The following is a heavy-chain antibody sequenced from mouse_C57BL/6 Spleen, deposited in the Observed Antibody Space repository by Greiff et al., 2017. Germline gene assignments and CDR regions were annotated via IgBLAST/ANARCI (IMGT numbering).Heavy chain of an antibody. J-gene: IGHJ1*03. V-gene: IGHV1-82*01. D-gene: IGHD1-1*01. CDR3: AGGLITTVVAPGYFDV. CDR2: IYPGDGDT. CDR1: GYAFSSSC. Sequence: QVQLQQSGPELVKPGASVKISCTASGYAFSSSCMNWVKQRPGKGLEWIGRIYPGDGDTNYNGKFKCKATLTADTSSSTAYIHLRSLTSEASAVYCCAGGLITTVVAPGYFDVWGTGTTVTVSS.